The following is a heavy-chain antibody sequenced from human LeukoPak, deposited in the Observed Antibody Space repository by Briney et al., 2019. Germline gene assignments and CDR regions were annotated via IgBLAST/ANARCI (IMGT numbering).Heavy chain of an antibody. V-gene: IGHV4-39*07. CDR2: IYYSGST. Sequence: SETLSLTCTVSGGSISSSSYYWGWIRQPPGKGLEWIGSIYYSGSTNYNPSLKSRVTISVDTSKNQFSLELSSVTAADTAVYYCARNPSYDILTGYSDYYGMDVWGQGTTVTVSS. D-gene: IGHD3-9*01. CDR1: GGSISSSSYY. J-gene: IGHJ6*02. CDR3: ARNPSYDILTGYSDYYGMDV.